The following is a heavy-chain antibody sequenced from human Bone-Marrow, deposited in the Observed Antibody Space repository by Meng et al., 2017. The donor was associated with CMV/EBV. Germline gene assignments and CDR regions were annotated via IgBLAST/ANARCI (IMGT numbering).Heavy chain of an antibody. CDR2: ISSSSSTI. Sequence: GESLKISCAASGFTFSSYSMNWVRQAPGKGLEWVSSISSSSSTIYYADSVKGRFTISRDNAKNSLYLQMNSLRAEDTAVYYCARVGSLAPYYYGMDVWGQGTTVTVSS. D-gene: IGHD3-10*01. CDR3: ARVGSLAPYYYGMDV. V-gene: IGHV3-48*04. CDR1: GFTFSSYS. J-gene: IGHJ6*02.